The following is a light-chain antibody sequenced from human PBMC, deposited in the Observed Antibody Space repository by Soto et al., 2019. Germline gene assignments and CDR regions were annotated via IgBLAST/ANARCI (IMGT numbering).Light chain of an antibody. V-gene: IGKV3-20*01. CDR3: HHFGSLPET. Sequence: DIVLTQSPGSLSLSPGERATLSCRASQSVSSGYLAWYQQKPGQAPRLLIYGASTRATGIPDRFRGSGSGTDFTLTISRLEPEDFAVCYCHHFGSLPETFGQGTNVE. CDR1: QSVSSGY. CDR2: GAS. J-gene: IGKJ1*01.